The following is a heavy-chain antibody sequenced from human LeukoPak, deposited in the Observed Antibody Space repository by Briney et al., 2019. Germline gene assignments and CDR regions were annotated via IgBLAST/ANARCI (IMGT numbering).Heavy chain of an antibody. D-gene: IGHD3-3*01. J-gene: IGHJ4*02. CDR1: GGSISSYY. CDR2: IYYSGST. Sequence: PSETLSLTCTVSGGSISSYYWSWLRQPPGKGLEWIGYIYYSGSTNYNPSLRSRVTISVDTSKNQFSLKLSSVTAADTAVYYCAATRLHYDFWSGYLDYWGQGTLVTVSS. V-gene: IGHV4-59*08. CDR3: AATRLHYDFWSGYLDY.